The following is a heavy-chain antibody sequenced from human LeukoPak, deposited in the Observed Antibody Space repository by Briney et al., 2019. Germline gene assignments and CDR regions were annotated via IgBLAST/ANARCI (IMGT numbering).Heavy chain of an antibody. Sequence: SETLSLTCAVSGYSISSGYYWGCIRQPPGKRLEGFGIVHHSGSTYYNPSLKSRVTISADTSKNQLSLNLSSVTAADTAVYYCARGPPYMTAWSRVDYWGQGTLVTVSS. CDR1: GYSISSGYY. J-gene: IGHJ4*02. D-gene: IGHD1-1*01. CDR3: ARGPPYMTAWSRVDY. V-gene: IGHV4-38-2*01. CDR2: VHHSGST.